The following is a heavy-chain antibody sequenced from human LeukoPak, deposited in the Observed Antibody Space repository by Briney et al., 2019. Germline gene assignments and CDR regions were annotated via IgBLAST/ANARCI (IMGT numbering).Heavy chain of an antibody. J-gene: IGHJ4*02. CDR1: GGSISSYY. Sequence: SETLSLTCTVSGGSISSYYWSWIRQPPGKGLEWIGYIYYSGSTNYNPSLKSRVTISVDTSKNQFSLKLSSVTAADTAVYYCARIGGGPLSFFDYWGQGTLVTASS. CDR2: IYYSGST. D-gene: IGHD2-21*01. CDR3: ARIGGGPLSFFDY. V-gene: IGHV4-59*01.